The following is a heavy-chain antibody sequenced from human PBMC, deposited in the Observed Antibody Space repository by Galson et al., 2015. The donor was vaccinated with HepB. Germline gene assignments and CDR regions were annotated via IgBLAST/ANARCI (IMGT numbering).Heavy chain of an antibody. D-gene: IGHD3-22*01. V-gene: IGHV3-48*02. Sequence: SLRLSCAASGFTFSSYSMNWVRQAPGKGLEWVSYISSSSSTIYYADSVKGRFTISRDNAKNSLYLQMNSLRDEDTAVYYCAREAYYYDKVAGTLFDYWGQGTLVTVSS. J-gene: IGHJ4*02. CDR3: AREAYYYDKVAGTLFDY. CDR2: ISSSSSTI. CDR1: GFTFSSYS.